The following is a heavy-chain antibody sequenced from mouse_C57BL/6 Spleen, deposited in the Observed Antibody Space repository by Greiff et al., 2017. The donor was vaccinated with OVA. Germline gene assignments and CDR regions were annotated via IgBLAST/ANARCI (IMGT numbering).Heavy chain of an antibody. J-gene: IGHJ3*01. V-gene: IGHV1-53*01. D-gene: IGHD2-3*01. CDR3: ARSYDGYYVSWFAY. CDR1: GYTFTSYW. CDR2: INPCNGGT. Sequence: QVQLQQPGPELVKPGASVKLSCKASGYTFTSYWMHWVKQRPGQGLEWIGKINPCNGGTNYNEKFKSKATLTVDKSSSTAYMQLSCLTSEDSAVYYCARSYDGYYVSWFAYWGQGTLVTVSA.